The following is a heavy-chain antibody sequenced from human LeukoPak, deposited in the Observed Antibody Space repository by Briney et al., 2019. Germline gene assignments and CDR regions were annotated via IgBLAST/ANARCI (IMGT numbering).Heavy chain of an antibody. J-gene: IGHJ4*02. CDR3: ARQKARGSIAVAGRPFDY. D-gene: IGHD6-19*01. V-gene: IGHV4-39*01. CDR1: GGSISSGSFL. CDR2: INHSGST. Sequence: SETLSLTCTVSGGSISSGSFLWGWIRQPPGKGLEWIGEINHSGSTNYNPSLKSRVTISVDTSKNQFSLKLSSVTAADTAVYYCARQKARGSIAVAGRPFDYWGQGTLVTVSS.